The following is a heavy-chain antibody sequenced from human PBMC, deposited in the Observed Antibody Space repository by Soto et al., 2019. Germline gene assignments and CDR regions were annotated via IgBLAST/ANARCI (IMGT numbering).Heavy chain of an antibody. CDR1: GYTFTGYY. Sequence: GASVKVSCKASGYTFTGYYMHWVRQDPGQELEWMGWINPNSGGTNYAQKFRGWVTITRDTSISSAYMELSRLRSDDTALYYCARASATVVHTYFFFDVFDIWGQGTMVTVSS. J-gene: IGHJ3*02. CDR3: ARASATVVHTYFFFDVFDI. V-gene: IGHV1-2*04. CDR2: INPNSGGT. D-gene: IGHD2-15*01.